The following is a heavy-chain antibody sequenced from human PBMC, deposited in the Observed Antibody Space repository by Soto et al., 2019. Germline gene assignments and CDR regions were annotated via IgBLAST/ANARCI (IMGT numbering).Heavy chain of an antibody. D-gene: IGHD2-15*01. CDR1: GFIFNNYA. J-gene: IGHJ4*02. V-gene: IGHV3-74*01. Sequence: PGGSLRLSCAASGFIFNNYAMNWVRQAPGKGLVWVSRISSDETRTNYADSVKGRFTISRDNAKNTVYLEMSNLKAEDTAVYYCARALRCVGGERCYSPFDCWGQGTLVTVSS. CDR2: ISSDETRT. CDR3: ARALRCVGGERCYSPFDC.